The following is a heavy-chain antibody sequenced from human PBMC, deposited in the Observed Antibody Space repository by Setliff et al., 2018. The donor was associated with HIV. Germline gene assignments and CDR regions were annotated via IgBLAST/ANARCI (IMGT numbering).Heavy chain of an antibody. CDR3: ARHDSGGYYSLDY. J-gene: IGHJ4*02. D-gene: IGHD3-22*01. Sequence: PSETLSLTCAVYGGSFNGYSWTWIRQPPGKGLEWIGEINHSGGTKYNPSLKSRVTISVDTSKNQFSLKLSSVTAADTAVYYCARHDSGGYYSLDYWGQGTLVTVSS. CDR1: GGSFNGYS. CDR2: INHSGGT. V-gene: IGHV4-34*01.